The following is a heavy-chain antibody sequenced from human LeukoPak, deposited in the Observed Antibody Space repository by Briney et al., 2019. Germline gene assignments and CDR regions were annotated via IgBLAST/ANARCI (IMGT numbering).Heavy chain of an antibody. V-gene: IGHV4-61*05. J-gene: IGHJ3*02. Sequence: PSETLSLTCTVSGGSISSSSYYWGWIRQPPGKGLEWIGYIYYSGSTNYNPSLKSRVTISVGTSKNQFSLKLSSVTAADTAVYYCARYTGTTSGGPFDIWGQGTMVTVSS. CDR1: GGSISSSSYY. CDR3: ARYTGTTSGGPFDI. CDR2: IYYSGST. D-gene: IGHD1-14*01.